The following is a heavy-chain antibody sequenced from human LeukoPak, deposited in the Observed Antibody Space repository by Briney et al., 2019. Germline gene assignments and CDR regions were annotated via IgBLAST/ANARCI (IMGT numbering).Heavy chain of an antibody. Sequence: SVKVSCKASGGTFSSYTISWVRQAPGQGLEWMGGIIPIFGTANYAQKFQGRVTVTADESTSTAYMELSSLRSEDTAVYYCARATTVVNEYFQHWGQGTLVTVSS. CDR2: IIPIFGTA. J-gene: IGHJ1*01. CDR1: GGTFSSYT. V-gene: IGHV1-69*01. CDR3: ARATTVVNEYFQH. D-gene: IGHD4-23*01.